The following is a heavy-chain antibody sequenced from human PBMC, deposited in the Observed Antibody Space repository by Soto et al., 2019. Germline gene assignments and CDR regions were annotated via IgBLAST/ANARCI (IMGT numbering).Heavy chain of an antibody. Sequence: ASVKVSCKASGYTFTSYYMHWVRQAPGQGLEWMGIINPSGGSTSYAQKFQGRVTMTRDTSTSTVYMKLSSLRSEDTAVYYCARVPSRTKNGVRSWLFQGVDNWFDPWGQGTLVTVSS. CDR3: ARVPSRTKNGVRSWLFQGVDNWFDP. CDR2: INPSGGST. V-gene: IGHV1-46*01. D-gene: IGHD3-22*01. CDR1: GYTFTSYY. J-gene: IGHJ5*02.